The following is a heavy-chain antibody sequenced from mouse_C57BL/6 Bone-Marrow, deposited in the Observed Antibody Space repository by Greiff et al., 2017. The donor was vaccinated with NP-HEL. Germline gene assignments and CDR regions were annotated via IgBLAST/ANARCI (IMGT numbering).Heavy chain of an antibody. Sequence: EVQGVESGGDLVKPGGSLKLSCAASGFTFSSYGMSWVRQTPDKRLEWVATISSGGSYTYYPDSVKGRFTISRDNAKNTLYLQMSSLKSEDTAMYYCARRGYDGSTRGDYFDYWGQGTTLTVSS. CDR3: ARRGYDGSTRGDYFDY. J-gene: IGHJ2*01. D-gene: IGHD1-1*01. V-gene: IGHV5-6*01. CDR2: ISSGGSYT. CDR1: GFTFSSYG.